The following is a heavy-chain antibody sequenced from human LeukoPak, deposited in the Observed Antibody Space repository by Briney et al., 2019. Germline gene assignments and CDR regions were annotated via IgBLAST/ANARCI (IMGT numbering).Heavy chain of an antibody. CDR2: ISYIGST. J-gene: IGHJ3*01. CDR3: ASDSISMNAFDA. CDR1: GVSFTTQY. D-gene: IGHD3-22*01. V-gene: IGHV4-59*11. Sequence: SETLSLTCTVSGVSFTTQYWRWLRQPPGRGLEWIGYISYIGSTNYNPSLKSRVTISIDTSKNEVSLMLPSVTAADTAVFYCASDSISMNAFDAWGQGTMVTVSS.